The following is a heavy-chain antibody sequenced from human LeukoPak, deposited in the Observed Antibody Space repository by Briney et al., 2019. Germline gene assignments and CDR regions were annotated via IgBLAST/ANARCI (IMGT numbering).Heavy chain of an antibody. CDR1: GGSFSGYY. D-gene: IGHD5-24*01. Sequence: SETLSLTCAVYGGSFSGYYWSWIRQPPGKGLEWIGEINHSGSTNYNPSLKSRVTISVDTSKNQFSLELSSATAEDTAVYYGAKGDGDFDYWGQGTLVTVSS. V-gene: IGHV4-34*01. CDR2: INHSGST. J-gene: IGHJ4*02. CDR3: AKGDGDFDY.